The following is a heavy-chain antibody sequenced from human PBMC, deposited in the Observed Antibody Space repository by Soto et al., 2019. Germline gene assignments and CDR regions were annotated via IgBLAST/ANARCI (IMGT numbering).Heavy chain of an antibody. CDR1: GYTFTSYA. D-gene: IGHD4-17*01. J-gene: IGHJ6*03. CDR2: INAGNGNT. Sequence: KKSQASVKVSCKASGYTFTSYAMHWVRQAPGQRLEWMGWINAGNGNTKYSQKFQGRVTITRDTSASTAYMELSSLRSEDTAVYYCARGPKYYYGDYVGYYYYYMDVWGKGTTVTVSS. CDR3: ARGPKYYYGDYVGYYYYYMDV. V-gene: IGHV1-3*01.